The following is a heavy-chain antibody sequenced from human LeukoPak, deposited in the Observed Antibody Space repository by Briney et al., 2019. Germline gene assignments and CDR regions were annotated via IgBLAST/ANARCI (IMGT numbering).Heavy chain of an antibody. V-gene: IGHV4-31*03. Sequence: TSETLSLTCTVSGGSISSSSYYWGWIRQPPGKGLEWIGYIYYSGSTYYNPSLKSRVTISVDTSKNQFSLKLSSVTAADTAVYYCARDYYDSSGQRLVDYWGQGTLSPSPQ. CDR3: ARDYYDSSGQRLVDY. D-gene: IGHD3-22*01. CDR2: IYYSGST. CDR1: GGSISSSSYY. J-gene: IGHJ4*02.